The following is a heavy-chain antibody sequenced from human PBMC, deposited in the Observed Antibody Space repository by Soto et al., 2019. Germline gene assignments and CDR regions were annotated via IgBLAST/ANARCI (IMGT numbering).Heavy chain of an antibody. J-gene: IGHJ6*01. Sequence: SLPPPWTVSAGSITTYYWRWIRQTASNILAWIGRIDTSGNNNYNCSLKSRVTMSVDTSKKQFSMELTSVTAAETAVYSCARDSHNWVQMEGMDVWGEEITLT. CDR1: AGSITTYY. V-gene: IGHV4-4*07. CDR3: ARDSHNWVQMEGMDV. D-gene: IGHD1-1*01. CDR2: IDTSGNN.